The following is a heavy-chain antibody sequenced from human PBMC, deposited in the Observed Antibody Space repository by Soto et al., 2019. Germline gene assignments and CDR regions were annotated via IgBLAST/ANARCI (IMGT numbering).Heavy chain of an antibody. J-gene: IGHJ4*02. CDR1: GLIFSDYA. V-gene: IGHV3-23*01. D-gene: IGHD1-26*01. CDR2: ISGSGGDT. CDR3: AKDRFGIVGPVDY. Sequence: EVQLLESGGNLVQPGGSLRLSCAASGLIFSDYAMSWVRQAPGKGLECVACISGSGGDTFYADSVKGRFTISSDNSKNTLSLHMNSLRVDDTAVYFCAKDRFGIVGPVDYWGQGTLVTVSS.